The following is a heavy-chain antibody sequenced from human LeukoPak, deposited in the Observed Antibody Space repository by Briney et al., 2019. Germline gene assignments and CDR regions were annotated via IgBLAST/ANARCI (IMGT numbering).Heavy chain of an antibody. CDR3: AGDGSGSYVMDV. D-gene: IGHD3-10*01. V-gene: IGHV3-11*05. Sequence: GGSLRLSCAASGFTFSDYYMSWIRQAPGKGLEWVSYITSSSYTNYADSVKGRFTISRDNAKNTLYLQMNSLRAEDTAVYYCAGDGSGSYVMDVWGQGTTVTVSS. J-gene: IGHJ6*02. CDR2: ITSSSYT. CDR1: GFTFSDYY.